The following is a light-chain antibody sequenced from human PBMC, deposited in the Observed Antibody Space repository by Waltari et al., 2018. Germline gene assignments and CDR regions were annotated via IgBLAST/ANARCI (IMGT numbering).Light chain of an antibody. J-gene: IGKJ4*01. CDR1: QTLNTY. V-gene: IGKV1-39*01. CDR2: DAS. Sequence: DIQMTQSPSSLSASVGDRVTITCRAGQTLNTYLHWYQQKPGKAPRLLIYDASSVQSGVPSRVSGSGSGTEFTLTITSLQPEDVATYYCQQTVTNPLVTFGGGTKVEVK. CDR3: QQTVTNPLVT.